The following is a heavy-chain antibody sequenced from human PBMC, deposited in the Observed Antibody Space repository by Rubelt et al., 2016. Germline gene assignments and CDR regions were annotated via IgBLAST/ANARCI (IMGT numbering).Heavy chain of an antibody. Sequence: QVRLQQWGGGLLKASETLSLTCAVYGEPLSNYLWTWVRQSPGKGLEWIGEVSHSGGPNSIPYLGGRLTTSMDTSRSQGSMGRTSVDAADSATDYCVRGPDSVDISGFLHWGQGVPVTVSS. CDR3: VRGPDSVDISGFLH. V-gene: IGHV4-34*02. CDR2: VSHSGGP. CDR1: GEPLSNYL. D-gene: IGHD6-19*01. J-gene: IGHJ4*02.